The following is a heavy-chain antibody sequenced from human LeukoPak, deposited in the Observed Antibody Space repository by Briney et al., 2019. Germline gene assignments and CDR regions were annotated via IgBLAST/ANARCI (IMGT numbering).Heavy chain of an antibody. Sequence: GGSLRLSCAGAGFTFSNYGMSWVRQAPGKGLEWVSVISRSGTETYHADSVKGRFTISRDNSKNTLYLQMNSLRAEDTAVYYCAKEAGEQWLSYFDYWGQGTLVTVSS. CDR3: AKEAGEQWLSYFDY. CDR1: GFTFSNYG. CDR2: ISRSGTET. D-gene: IGHD6-19*01. J-gene: IGHJ4*02. V-gene: IGHV3-23*01.